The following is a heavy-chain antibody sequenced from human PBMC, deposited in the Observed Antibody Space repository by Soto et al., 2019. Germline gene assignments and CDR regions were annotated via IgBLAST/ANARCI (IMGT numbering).Heavy chain of an antibody. CDR1: GYTFTNYW. Sequence: GESLKISCKGSGYTFTNYWIGWVRQMPGKGPEWMGIIYPGDSDTKYNPSFQGQVTISADKSITTTYLQWSSLKASGTAMYYCARSSGSYYHGYWGQGTTVTVSS. CDR2: IYPGDSDT. CDR3: ARSSGSYYHGY. V-gene: IGHV5-51*01. D-gene: IGHD1-26*01. J-gene: IGHJ6*02.